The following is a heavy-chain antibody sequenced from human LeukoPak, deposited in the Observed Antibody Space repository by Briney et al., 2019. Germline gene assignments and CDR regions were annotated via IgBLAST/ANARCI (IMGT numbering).Heavy chain of an antibody. Sequence: PGGSLRLSCAASGFTFSSYSMNWVRQAPGKGLEWVSSISSSSSYIYYADSVKGRFTVSRDNAKNSLLLQMNSLRAEDTALYYCARGYSRAAFYIWGKETTLTAS. J-gene: IGHJ3*02. D-gene: IGHD2-15*01. V-gene: IGHV3-21*01. CDR1: GFTFSSYS. CDR3: ARGYSRAAFYI. CDR2: ISSSSSYI.